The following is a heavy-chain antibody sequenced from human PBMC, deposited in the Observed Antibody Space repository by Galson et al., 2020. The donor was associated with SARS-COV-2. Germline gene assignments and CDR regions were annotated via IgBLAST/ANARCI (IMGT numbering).Heavy chain of an antibody. D-gene: IGHD5-18*01. Sequence: GESLKISCAASGFSFSAYGMNWVRQAPGKGLEWVSSLSGGGDIKYYAESVKGRFTISRDNPKNALFLEMNFLRGDDTALYYCVKSLWIQPNAAFDIWGQGTMVSVFS. J-gene: IGHJ3*02. V-gene: IGHV3-23*01. CDR3: VKSLWIQPNAAFDI. CDR2: LSGGGDIK. CDR1: GFSFSAYG.